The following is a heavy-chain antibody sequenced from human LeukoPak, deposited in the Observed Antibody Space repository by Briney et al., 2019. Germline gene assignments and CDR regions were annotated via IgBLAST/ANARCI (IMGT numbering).Heavy chain of an antibody. V-gene: IGHV4-59*01. Sequence: SETLSLTCTVSGGSISSYYWSWILQPPGKGLEWIGYVYYTGSTNYNPSLKSRVTISLDTSRNQLSLKLSSVTAADTASYFCAKYGSGWYLDYWGQGTLVTVSS. CDR2: VYYTGST. CDR3: AKYGSGWYLDY. J-gene: IGHJ4*02. CDR1: GGSISSYY. D-gene: IGHD6-19*01.